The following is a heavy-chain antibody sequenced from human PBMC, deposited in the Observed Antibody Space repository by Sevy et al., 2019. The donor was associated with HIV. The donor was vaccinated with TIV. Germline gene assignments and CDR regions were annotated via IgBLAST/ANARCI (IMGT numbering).Heavy chain of an antibody. CDR3: AKDIRYSYGRGMDV. J-gene: IGHJ6*02. V-gene: IGHV3-9*01. CDR1: GFTFDEFA. Sequence: GGSLRLSCAASGFTFDEFAMHWVRQVPGKGLEWVSGINWDSGAIGYADSVKGRFTTSRDNAKKSLYLQMNSLRGEDTALYYCAKDIRYSYGRGMDVWGQGITVTVSS. D-gene: IGHD3-10*01. CDR2: INWDSGAI.